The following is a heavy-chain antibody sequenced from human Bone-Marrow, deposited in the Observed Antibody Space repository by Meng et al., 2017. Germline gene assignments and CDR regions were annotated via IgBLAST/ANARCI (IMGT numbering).Heavy chain of an antibody. Sequence: GSLRLSCTVSGGSTSSSSYYWGWIRQPPGKGLEWIGSIYYSGSTYYNPSLKSRVTISVDTSKNQFSLKLSSVTAADTAVYYCARESGSLLPADRLFDYWGQGTLVTVSS. J-gene: IGHJ4*02. V-gene: IGHV4-39*07. CDR1: GGSTSSSSYY. CDR3: ARESGSLLPADRLFDY. CDR2: IYYSGST. D-gene: IGHD3-22*01.